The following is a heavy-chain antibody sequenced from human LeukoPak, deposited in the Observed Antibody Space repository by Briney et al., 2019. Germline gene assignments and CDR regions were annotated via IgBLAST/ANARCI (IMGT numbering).Heavy chain of an antibody. V-gene: IGHV3-64*01. D-gene: IGHD3-9*01. Sequence: GGSLRFSCAASGFTFSSYAMQWVRQAPGKGLEYVSAISSSGGSTYYANSVKGRFTISRDNSKSTLYLQMGSLRAEDTAVYYRARGSRYFDWSSGFDYWGQGTLVTVSS. J-gene: IGHJ4*02. CDR1: GFTFSSYA. CDR2: ISSSGGST. CDR3: ARGSRYFDWSSGFDY.